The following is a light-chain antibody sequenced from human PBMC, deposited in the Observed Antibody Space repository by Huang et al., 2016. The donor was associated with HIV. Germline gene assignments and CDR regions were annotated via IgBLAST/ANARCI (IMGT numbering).Light chain of an antibody. CDR1: QSLSGN. Sequence: ETVMSQSPDTLSVFPGDTATLSCRASQSLSGNLAWYQKKPGQAPRPLIYGTSTRAAGVPGRFSGSGSGTEFTLTISSLQSEDFAMYYCQQYNNWPRTFGQGTKVEIK. CDR2: GTS. CDR3: QQYNNWPRT. J-gene: IGKJ1*01. V-gene: IGKV3-15*01.